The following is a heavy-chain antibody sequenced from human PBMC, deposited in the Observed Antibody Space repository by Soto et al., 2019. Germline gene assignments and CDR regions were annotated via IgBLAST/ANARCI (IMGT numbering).Heavy chain of an antibody. CDR2: MRDTGRT. CDR3: ARDDYGLDV. Sequence: GGSLRLSCAVSGFTVDSNYMSWVRQAPGKGLEWVAVMRDTGRTNYADFVEGRFTISRDDSKNMVFLQMNSLRAGDTAVCYCARDDYGLDVWGQGTTVTGSS. V-gene: IGHV3-53*01. J-gene: IGHJ6*02. CDR1: GFTVDSNY.